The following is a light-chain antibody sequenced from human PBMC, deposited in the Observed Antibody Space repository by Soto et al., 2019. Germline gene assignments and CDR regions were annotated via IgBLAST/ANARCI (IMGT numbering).Light chain of an antibody. CDR2: GNS. J-gene: IGLJ2*01. Sequence: SALTQPPSVSGAPGQRVTISCTGSSSNIGAGYDVHWYQQLPGTAPKVLIYGNSNRPSGVPDRFSGSKSGTSASLAITGLQVEDEADYYCQSYDSSLSGSDVVFGGGTKLTVL. CDR3: QSYDSSLSGSDVV. V-gene: IGLV1-40*01. CDR1: SSNIGAGYD.